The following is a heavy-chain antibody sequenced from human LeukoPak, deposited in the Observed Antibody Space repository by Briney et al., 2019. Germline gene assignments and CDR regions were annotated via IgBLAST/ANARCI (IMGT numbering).Heavy chain of an antibody. D-gene: IGHD1-26*01. CDR3: AREAIVGATWGYFDY. J-gene: IGHJ4*02. Sequence: GGSLRLSCAASGFTFSNYAMSWVRQAPGKGLEWVSAISGSGGSTYYADSAKGRFTISRDSSKNTLNLQMNSLRAEDTAVYYCAREAIVGATWGYFDYWGQGTLVTVSS. CDR2: ISGSGGST. V-gene: IGHV3-23*01. CDR1: GFTFSNYA.